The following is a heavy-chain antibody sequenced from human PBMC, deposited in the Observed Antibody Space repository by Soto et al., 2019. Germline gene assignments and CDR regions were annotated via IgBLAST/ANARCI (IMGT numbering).Heavy chain of an antibody. CDR1: GFTFSSNS. J-gene: IGHJ3*02. CDR3: ACPMITFGGLIVSYAFDI. V-gene: IGHV3-48*02. Sequence: PGGSLRLSXAASGFTFSSNSMNWVRQAPGKGLEWVSYISSSSSTIYYADSVKGRFTISRDNAKNSLYLQMNSLRDEDTAVYYCACPMITFGGLIVSYAFDIWGQGTMVTVSS. CDR2: ISSSSSTI. D-gene: IGHD3-16*02.